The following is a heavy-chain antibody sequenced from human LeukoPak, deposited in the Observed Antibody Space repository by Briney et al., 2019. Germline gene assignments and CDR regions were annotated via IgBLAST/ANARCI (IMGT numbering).Heavy chain of an antibody. CDR1: GGFISSGGYY. CDR2: IYHSGST. CDR3: ARLIGSGSAVGGNWFDP. Sequence: SQTLSLTCTVSGGFISSGGYYWSWIRQPPGKGLEWIGYIYHSGSTYYNPSLKSRVTISVDRSKNQFSLKLSSVTAADTAVYYCARLIGSGSAVGGNWFDPWGQGTLVTVSS. D-gene: IGHD3-10*01. J-gene: IGHJ5*02. V-gene: IGHV4-30-2*01.